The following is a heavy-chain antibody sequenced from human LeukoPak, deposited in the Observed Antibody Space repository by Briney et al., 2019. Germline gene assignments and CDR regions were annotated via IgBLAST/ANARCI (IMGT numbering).Heavy chain of an antibody. Sequence: GASVKVSFKASGYTFTSYGISWVRQAPGQGLEWMGWISAYNGNTNYAQKLQGRDTMTTDTSTSTAYMELRSLRSDDTAVYYCARATYYYDSSGYYWYWGQGTLVTVSS. CDR1: GYTFTSYG. V-gene: IGHV1-18*01. CDR2: ISAYNGNT. D-gene: IGHD3-22*01. CDR3: ARATYYYDSSGYYWY. J-gene: IGHJ4*02.